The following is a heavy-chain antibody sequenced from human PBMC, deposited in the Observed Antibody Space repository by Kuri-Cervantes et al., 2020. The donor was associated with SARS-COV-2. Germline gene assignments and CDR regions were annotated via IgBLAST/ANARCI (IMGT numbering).Heavy chain of an antibody. J-gene: IGHJ4*02. D-gene: IGHD6-19*01. CDR2: VYRSGST. CDR1: GGSFSGYK. Sequence: SETLSLTCAVYGGSFSGYKWNWIRQSPGKGLEWIGSVYRSGSTYNNPSLESRVTILVDTSKNQFSLRLSSVTAADTAVYYCAREGQWLAEFDYWGQGTLVTVSS. CDR3: AREGQWLAEFDY. V-gene: IGHV4-34*01.